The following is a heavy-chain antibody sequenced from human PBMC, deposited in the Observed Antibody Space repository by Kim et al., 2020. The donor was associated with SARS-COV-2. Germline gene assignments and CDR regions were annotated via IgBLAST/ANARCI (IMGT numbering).Heavy chain of an antibody. J-gene: IGHJ5*02. V-gene: IGHV1-18*01. D-gene: IGHD5-12*01. CDR3: ARVRYSGYDWKEGWFDP. CDR2: ISAYNGNT. Sequence: ASVKVSCKASGYTFTSYGISWVRQAPGQGLEWMGWISAYNGNTNYAQKLQGRVTMTTDTSTSTAYMELRSLRSDDTAVYYCARVRYSGYDWKEGWFDPWGQGTLVTVSS. CDR1: GYTFTSYG.